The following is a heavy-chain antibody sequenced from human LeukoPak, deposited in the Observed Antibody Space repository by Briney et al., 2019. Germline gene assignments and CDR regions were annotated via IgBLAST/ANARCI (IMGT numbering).Heavy chain of an antibody. J-gene: IGHJ6*03. V-gene: IGHV4-34*01. CDR1: GGSFSGYY. Sequence: SETLSLTCAVYGGSFSGYYWSWIRQPPGKWLEWIGEINHSGSTNYNPSLKSRVTISVDTSKNQFSLKLSSVTAADTAVYYCARCGSGWYNYYYYYMDVWGKGTTVTVSS. CDR3: ARCGSGWYNYYYYYMDV. CDR2: INHSGST. D-gene: IGHD6-19*01.